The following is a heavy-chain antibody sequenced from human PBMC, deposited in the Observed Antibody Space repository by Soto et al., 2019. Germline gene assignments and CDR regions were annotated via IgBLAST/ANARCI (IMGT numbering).Heavy chain of an antibody. CDR1: GYTFTSYY. CDR2: VNPSGGRT. D-gene: IGHD1-26*01. V-gene: IGHV1-46*03. Sequence: ASVKVSCKASGYTFTSYYIHWLRQAPGKGLEWKGWVNPSGGRTTYAPNFQDRVSMAADTSTGTVYMELSSLRSEDTAVYYCGRIGIAGASGVYFDSWGQGTLVTVSS. CDR3: GRIGIAGASGVYFDS. J-gene: IGHJ4*02.